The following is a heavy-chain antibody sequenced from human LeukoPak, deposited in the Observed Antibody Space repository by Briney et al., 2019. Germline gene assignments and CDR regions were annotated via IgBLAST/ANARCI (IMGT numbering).Heavy chain of an antibody. Sequence: GASVTVSCTASGYTFPSYFMHWVRQAPGQGLEWMGIINPTGGSTTYAQKFQGRVTMTRDTSTSTAYMELSSLRSDDTAVYYCARTAARRFDYWGQGTLVTVSS. D-gene: IGHD6-6*01. J-gene: IGHJ4*02. CDR1: GYTFPSYF. CDR2: INPTGGST. V-gene: IGHV1-46*01. CDR3: ARTAARRFDY.